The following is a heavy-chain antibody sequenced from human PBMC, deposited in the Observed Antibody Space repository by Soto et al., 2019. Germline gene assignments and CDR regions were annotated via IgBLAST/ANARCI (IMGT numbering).Heavy chain of an antibody. CDR2: IYYSGST. J-gene: IGHJ6*02. CDR3: ARDREGYSYGSGIYYYYGMDV. CDR1: GGSISSYY. D-gene: IGHD5-18*01. Sequence: LSLTCTVSGGSISSYYWSWIRQPPGKGLEWIGYIYYSGSTNYNPSLKSRVTISVDTSKNQFSLKLSSVTAADTAVYYCARDREGYSYGSGIYYYYGMDVWGQRTTVTVSS. V-gene: IGHV4-59*01.